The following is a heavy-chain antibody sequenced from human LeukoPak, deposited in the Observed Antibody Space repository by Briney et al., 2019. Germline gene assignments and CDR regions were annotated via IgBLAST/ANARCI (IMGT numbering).Heavy chain of an antibody. Sequence: PGGSLRLSCAASGFTFSDYYMSWIRQAPGKGLEWVSYISSSGSTIYYADSVKGRFTISRDNAKNSLHLQMNSLRAEDTAVYYCAREYYDFWSGYWRAYGMDVWGQGTTVTVSS. CDR2: ISSSGSTI. V-gene: IGHV3-11*01. CDR3: AREYYDFWSGYWRAYGMDV. D-gene: IGHD3-3*01. J-gene: IGHJ6*02. CDR1: GFTFSDYY.